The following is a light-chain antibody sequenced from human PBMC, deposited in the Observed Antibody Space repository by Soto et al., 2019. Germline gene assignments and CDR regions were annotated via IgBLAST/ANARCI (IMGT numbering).Light chain of an antibody. J-gene: IGLJ7*01. Sequence: QSVLTQPPSVSGAPGQRVTISCTGSSSNIGAGYDVHWYQQLPGTAPKLLIYGNNNRPSGAPDRFSGSKSGTSASLAITGLQAEDEADYYCQSYDSSLSGAVFGGGTELTV. V-gene: IGLV1-40*01. CDR2: GNN. CDR3: QSYDSSLSGAV. CDR1: SSNIGAGYD.